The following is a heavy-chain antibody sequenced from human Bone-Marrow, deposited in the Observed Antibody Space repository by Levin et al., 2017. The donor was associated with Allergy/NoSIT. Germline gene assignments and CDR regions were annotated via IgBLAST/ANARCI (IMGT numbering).Heavy chain of an antibody. CDR3: ARGDYDFWSGPPLDY. V-gene: IGHV1-18*04. D-gene: IGHD3-3*01. Sequence: ASVKVSCKASGYSFTSYGLVWVRRAPGQGLEWMGWISASNGDTNFAQKFQDRVTMTTDTSTTTAYMELRSLRSDDTGVFYCARGDYDFWSGPPLDYWGQGTLITVSS. J-gene: IGHJ4*02. CDR1: GYSFTSYG. CDR2: ISASNGDT.